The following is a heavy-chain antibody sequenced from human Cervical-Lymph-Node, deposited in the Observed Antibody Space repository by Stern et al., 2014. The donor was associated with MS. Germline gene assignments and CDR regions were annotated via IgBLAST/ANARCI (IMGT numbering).Heavy chain of an antibody. J-gene: IGHJ5*02. CDR1: AYTFTTYY. CDR2: IDPSGGRT. CDR3: ARDLIGSGSYFWFDP. Sequence: QVQLVQSGAEVKKPGASVKVSCKASAYTFTTYYMHWVRQAPGQGLEWMGVIDPSGGRTTYAQKFQGRVPMTRDTSTSTVYMELGSLRSEDTAVYFCARDLIGSGSYFWFDPWGQGTLVTVSS. D-gene: IGHD3-10*01. V-gene: IGHV1-46*01.